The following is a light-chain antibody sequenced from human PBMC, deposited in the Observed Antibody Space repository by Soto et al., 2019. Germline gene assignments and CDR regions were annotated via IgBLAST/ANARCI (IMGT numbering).Light chain of an antibody. Sequence: QSALTQPRSVSGAPGQAVTISCTGTNSDVGNYNFVSWYQHHPGKAPNLMIYDVTKRPSGVPARFSGSKSGNAASLTISGLQAEDEADYYCCTYAGSFHQFGGGTKVTVL. CDR3: CTYAGSFHQ. CDR2: DVT. CDR1: NSDVGNYNF. V-gene: IGLV2-11*01. J-gene: IGLJ3*02.